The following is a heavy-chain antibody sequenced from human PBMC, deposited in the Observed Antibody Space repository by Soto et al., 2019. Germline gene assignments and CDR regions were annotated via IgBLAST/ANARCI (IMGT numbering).Heavy chain of an antibody. CDR1: GFAFSSYG. D-gene: IGHD6-19*01. CDR3: AKDLWYSSGWSYYYYGMDV. J-gene: IGHJ6*02. V-gene: IGHV3-30*18. CDR2: ISYDGSNK. Sequence: GGSLRLSCAASGFAFSSYGMHWVRQAPGKGLEWVAVISYDGSNKYYADSVKGRFTISRDNSKNTLYLQMNSLRAEDTAVYYCAKDLWYSSGWSYYYYGMDVWGQGTTVTGSS.